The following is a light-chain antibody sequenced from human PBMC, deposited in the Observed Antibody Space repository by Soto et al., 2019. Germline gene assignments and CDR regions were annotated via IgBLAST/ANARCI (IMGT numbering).Light chain of an antibody. V-gene: IGKV3-20*01. J-gene: IGKJ3*01. CDR2: GAS. Sequence: EIVLTQSPGTLSLSPGERATLSCRASQSVSSSYLAWYQQKPGQAPRLLISGASSRANGIPDRFSGSGSGTDFTLTISRLETEDFAVYYCEQYGSSLFTFGPGTKVDIK. CDR3: EQYGSSLFT. CDR1: QSVSSSY.